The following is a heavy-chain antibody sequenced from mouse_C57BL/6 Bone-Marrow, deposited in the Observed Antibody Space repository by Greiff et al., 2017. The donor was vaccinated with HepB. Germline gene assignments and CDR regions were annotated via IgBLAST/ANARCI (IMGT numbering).Heavy chain of an antibody. Sequence: VKLVESGPELVKPGASVKISCKASGYAFSSSWMNWVKQRPGKGLEWIGRIYPGDGDTNYNGKFKGKATLTADKSSSTAYMQLSSLTSEDSAVYFCASLYYSNYDDYWGQGTTLTVSS. CDR2: IYPGDGDT. D-gene: IGHD2-5*01. CDR3: ASLYYSNYDDY. CDR1: GYAFSSSW. J-gene: IGHJ2*01. V-gene: IGHV1-82*01.